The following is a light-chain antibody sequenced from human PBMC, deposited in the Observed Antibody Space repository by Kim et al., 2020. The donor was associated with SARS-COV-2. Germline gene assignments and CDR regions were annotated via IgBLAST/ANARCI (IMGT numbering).Light chain of an antibody. CDR1: QGISRW. V-gene: IGKV1-12*01. J-gene: IGKJ4*01. CDR3: QQANSVPLT. Sequence: ESVGDRITMTYRTSQGISRWLALYQQKPGKAPKLLIYAAFSLQSGVLSRCSGSGSVTDFTLTISSLQPEDFATYYCQQANSVPLTFGGGTKVDIK. CDR2: AAF.